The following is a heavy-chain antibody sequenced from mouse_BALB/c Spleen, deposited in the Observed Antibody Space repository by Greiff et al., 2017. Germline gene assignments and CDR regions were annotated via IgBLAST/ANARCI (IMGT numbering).Heavy chain of an antibody. Sequence: EVKVVESGGGLVKPGGSLKLSCAASGFTFSSYAMSWVRQTPEKRLEWVASISSGGSTYYPDSVKGRFTISRDNARNILYLQMSSLRSEDTAMYYCAREGYYGSNYFDYWGQGTTLTVSS. J-gene: IGHJ2*01. CDR3: AREGYYGSNYFDY. V-gene: IGHV5-6-5*01. CDR1: GFTFSSYA. D-gene: IGHD1-1*01. CDR2: ISSGGST.